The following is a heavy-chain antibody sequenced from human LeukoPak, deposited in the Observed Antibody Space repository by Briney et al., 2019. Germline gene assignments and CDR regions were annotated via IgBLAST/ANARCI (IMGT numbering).Heavy chain of an antibody. D-gene: IGHD3-9*01. CDR2: ISAYNGNT. V-gene: IGHV1-18*04. CDR3: ARVSSGYDILTGYYFWQPGNKVYYYYMDV. CDR1: GYTFTSYY. Sequence: GASVKVSCKASGYTFTSYYMHWVRQAPGQGLEWMGWISAYNGNTNYAQKLQGRVTMTTDTSTSTAYMELRSLRSDDTAVYYCARVSSGYDILTGYYFWQPGNKVYYYYMDVWGKGTTVTVSS. J-gene: IGHJ6*03.